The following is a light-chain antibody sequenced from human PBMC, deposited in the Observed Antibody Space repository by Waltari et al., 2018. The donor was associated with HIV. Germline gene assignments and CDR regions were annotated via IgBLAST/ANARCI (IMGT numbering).Light chain of an antibody. J-gene: IGLJ3*02. V-gene: IGLV1-47*01. CDR3: VSYDSRLDERL. CDR2: RNY. CDR1: TPNIETAA. Sequence: QSVLTQPPSVSGTPGQTVTISCSGRTPNIETAALYWYQQLPGTAPKLIIYRNYKRPSGVSDRFSCSKSGASASLVISGLRSEDEAHYYCVSYDSRLDERLFGGGTKLTVL.